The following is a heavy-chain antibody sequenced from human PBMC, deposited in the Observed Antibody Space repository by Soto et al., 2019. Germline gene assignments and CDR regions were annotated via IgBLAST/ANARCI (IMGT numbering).Heavy chain of an antibody. V-gene: IGHV1-2*04. CDR1: GYTFTGYY. Sequence: ASVKVSCKASGYTFTGYYMHWVRQAPGQGLEWMGWINPNSGGTNYAQKFQGWVTMTRDTSISTAYMELSRLRSDDTAAYYCARGASIAARPDAFDIWGQGTMVTVSS. J-gene: IGHJ3*02. CDR3: ARGASIAARPDAFDI. CDR2: INPNSGGT. D-gene: IGHD6-6*01.